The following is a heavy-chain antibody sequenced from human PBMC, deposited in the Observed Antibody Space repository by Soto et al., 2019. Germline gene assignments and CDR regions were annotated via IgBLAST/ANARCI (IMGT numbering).Heavy chain of an antibody. CDR2: IYYTGRT. D-gene: IGHD1-26*01. V-gene: IGHV4-39*01. CDR1: GGSISSSNYY. J-gene: IGHJ4*02. Sequence: SETLSLTCTVSGGSISSSNYYWAWIRQPPGKGLEWIGNIYYTGRTYYNPSLKSQVTISVDPSKNQVSLKLFSVAAADTAVYYCVRAAKWELLFDYWGQGTLVTVSS. CDR3: VRAAKWELLFDY.